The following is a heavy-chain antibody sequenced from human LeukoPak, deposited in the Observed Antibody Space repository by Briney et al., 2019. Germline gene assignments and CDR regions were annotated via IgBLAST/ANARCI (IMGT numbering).Heavy chain of an antibody. J-gene: IGHJ4*02. V-gene: IGHV3-48*04. CDR1: GFTFGSYG. Sequence: GGSLRLSCAASGFTFGSYGMSWVRQAPGKGLEWVSYISSSSSTIYYADSVKGRFTISRDNAKNSLYLQMNSLRAEDAAVYYCARRGPGPFYYFDYWGQGTLVTVSS. CDR2: ISSSSSTI. CDR3: ARRGPGPFYYFDY.